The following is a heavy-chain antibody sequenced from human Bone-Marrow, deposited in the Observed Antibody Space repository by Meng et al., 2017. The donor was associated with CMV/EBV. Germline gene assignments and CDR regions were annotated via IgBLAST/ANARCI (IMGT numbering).Heavy chain of an antibody. CDR2: IYYSGST. D-gene: IGHD3-3*01. J-gene: IGHJ4*02. CDR1: GGSISSSSYY. Sequence: SETLSLTCNVSGGSISSSSYYWGWIRQPPGKGLEWIGSIYYSGSTYYNPSLKSRVTISVDTSKNQFSLKLSSVTAADTAVYYCARVGFGGLEWLSSFGWSYWGQGKLVTVSS. V-gene: IGHV4-39*07. CDR3: ARVGFGGLEWLSSFGWSY.